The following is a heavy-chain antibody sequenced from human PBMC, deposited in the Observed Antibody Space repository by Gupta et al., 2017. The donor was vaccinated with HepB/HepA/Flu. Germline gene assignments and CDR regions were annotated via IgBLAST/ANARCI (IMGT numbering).Heavy chain of an antibody. Sequence: EVQLVESGGGLVQPGRSLRLSCAASGFTFDDYAMHWVRQAPGKGLEWVSGISWNSASIDYADSVKGRFTISRDNAKNSLYLQINSLRAEDTAWYYCAKSYSSAWYGVPDYWGQGTLVTVSS. D-gene: IGHD6-19*01. CDR1: GFTFDDYA. CDR3: AKSYSSAWYGVPDY. V-gene: IGHV3-9*01. J-gene: IGHJ4*02. CDR2: ISWNSASI.